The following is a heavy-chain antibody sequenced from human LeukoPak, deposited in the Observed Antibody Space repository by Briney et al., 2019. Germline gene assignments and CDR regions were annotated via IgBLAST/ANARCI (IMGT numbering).Heavy chain of an antibody. CDR3: AREAVTRNYLDY. D-gene: IGHD4-17*01. J-gene: IGHJ4*02. CDR1: GFIFSSYA. Sequence: PGGSLRLSCAASGFIFSSYAMGWVRQAPGKGLEWVSVIYSGGSTYYADSVKGRFTISRDNSKNTLYLQMNSLRAEDTAVYYCAREAVTRNYLDYWGQGTLVTVSS. V-gene: IGHV3-53*01. CDR2: IYSGGST.